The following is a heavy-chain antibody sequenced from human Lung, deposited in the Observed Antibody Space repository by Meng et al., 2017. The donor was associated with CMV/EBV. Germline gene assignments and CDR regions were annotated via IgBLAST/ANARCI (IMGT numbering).Heavy chain of an antibody. J-gene: IGHJ6*02. CDR3: AREYCSATSCYLVASGGMDV. Sequence: SATLSLXCAVSGGFISSSSWWSWVRQPPGKGLEWIGEIHHSGRTKYNPSLKSRVIISVDKSKNQFTLNLSSVTAADTAVYFCAREYCSATSCYLVASGGMDVXGQGXTVTVSS. CDR2: IHHSGRT. V-gene: IGHV4-4*02. D-gene: IGHD2-2*01. CDR1: GGFISSSSW.